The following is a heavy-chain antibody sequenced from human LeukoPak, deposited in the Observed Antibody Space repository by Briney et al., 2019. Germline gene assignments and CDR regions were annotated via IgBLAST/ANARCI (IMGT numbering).Heavy chain of an antibody. J-gene: IGHJ4*02. CDR3: ARRVTGRGTFYFDY. CDR2: IYYTGNT. Sequence: SETLSLTCTVSDGSISTYYWTWIRQPPGKELEWIGYIYYTGNTNYNPALKSRVTISLGTSRNQFSLKLNSVTAADTAVYYCARRVTGRGTFYFDYWGQGSLITVSS. V-gene: IGHV4-59*08. D-gene: IGHD3-16*01. CDR1: DGSISTYY.